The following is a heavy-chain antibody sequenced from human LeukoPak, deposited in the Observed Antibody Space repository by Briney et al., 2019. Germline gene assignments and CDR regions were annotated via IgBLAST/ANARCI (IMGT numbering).Heavy chain of an antibody. CDR3: ARNTPSLSTNGMDV. D-gene: IGHD3-3*02. CDR2: ISGGSAST. J-gene: IGHJ6*02. V-gene: IGHV3-21*01. CDR1: GLTFSRYS. Sequence: GWSLRLSCAVSGLTFSRYSMNWVRQAPGKALEWVAVISGGSASTFYADSVKGRLTISRDNAKTSLYLQMDSLRAEDTAVYYCARNTPSLSTNGMDVWGQGTTVTVSS.